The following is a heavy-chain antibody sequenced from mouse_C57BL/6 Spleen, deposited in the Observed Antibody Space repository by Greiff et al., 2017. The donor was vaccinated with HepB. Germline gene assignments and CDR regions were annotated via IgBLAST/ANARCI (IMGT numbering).Heavy chain of an antibody. D-gene: IGHD2-4*01. CDR3: ARLYYDYDGY. V-gene: IGHV1-26*01. CDR1: GYTFTDYY. J-gene: IGHJ2*01. CDR2: INPNNGGT. Sequence: VQLQQSGPELVKPGASVKISCKASGYTFTDYYMNWVKQSHGKSLEWIGDINPNNGGTSYNQKFKGKATLTVDKSSSTAYMELRSLTSEDSAVYYCARLYYDYDGYWGQGTTLTVSS.